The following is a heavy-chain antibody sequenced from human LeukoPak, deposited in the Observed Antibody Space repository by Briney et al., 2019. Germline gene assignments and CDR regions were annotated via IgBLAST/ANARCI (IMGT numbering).Heavy chain of an antibody. J-gene: IGHJ6*03. CDR3: ARKNYDKMDV. Sequence: PGGSLRLSCVGSGFTFKTYSMNWVRQAPGKGLECISYISVSGNSMQYADSVKGRFSISRDSAKNSLYLQMNNLRAEDTAVYYCARKNYDKMDVWGKGTTVTVSS. CDR1: GFTFKTYS. CDR2: ISVSGNSM. V-gene: IGHV3-48*01.